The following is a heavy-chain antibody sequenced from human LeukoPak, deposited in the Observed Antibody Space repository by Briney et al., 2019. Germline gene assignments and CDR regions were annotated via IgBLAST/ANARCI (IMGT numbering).Heavy chain of an antibody. D-gene: IGHD2-15*01. J-gene: IGHJ4*02. CDR1: GFTFST. Sequence: GGSLRLSCAASGFTFSTMNWVRQAPGKGLEWVSSVSSSSDSIYYADSLKGRFTISRDNAKNSLFLQLNSLRAEDTAVYYCARDVGFCSGGDCYTYYFDYWGAGTLVTVSS. V-gene: IGHV3-21*01. CDR2: VSSSSDSI. CDR3: ARDVGFCSGGDCYTYYFDY.